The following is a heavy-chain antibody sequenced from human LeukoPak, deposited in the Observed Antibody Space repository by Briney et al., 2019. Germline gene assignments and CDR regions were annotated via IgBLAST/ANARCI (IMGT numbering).Heavy chain of an antibody. CDR3: AKDRGSGHWYFDL. CDR2: ISWNSGSI. V-gene: IGHV3-9*03. D-gene: IGHD3-10*01. CDR1: GFTFDDYA. Sequence: TGGSLRLSCAASGFTFDDYAMHWVRQAPGKGLEWVSGISWNSGSIGYADSVKGRFTISRDNAKNSPYLQMNSLRAEDMALYYCAKDRGSGHWYFDLWGRGTLVTVSS. J-gene: IGHJ2*01.